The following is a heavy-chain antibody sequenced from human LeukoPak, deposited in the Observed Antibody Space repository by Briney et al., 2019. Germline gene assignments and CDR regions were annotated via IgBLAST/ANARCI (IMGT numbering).Heavy chain of an antibody. CDR3: ARGATVTTSHYYYYYMDV. D-gene: IGHD4-17*01. Sequence: SETLSLTCTVSGDSISSGNYYWTWIRQPAGKGLEWIGRIYTSGSTNYNPSLKSRVTISVDTSKNQFSLKLSSVTAADTAVYYCARGATVTTSHYYYYYMDVWGKGTTVTVSS. J-gene: IGHJ6*03. CDR2: IYTSGST. V-gene: IGHV4-61*02. CDR1: GDSISSGNYY.